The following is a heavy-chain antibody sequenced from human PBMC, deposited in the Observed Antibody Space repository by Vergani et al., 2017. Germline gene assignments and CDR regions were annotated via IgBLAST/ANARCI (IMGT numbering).Heavy chain of an antibody. D-gene: IGHD6-19*01. J-gene: IGHJ5*02. CDR2: IIPIFGTA. CDR1: GGTFSSYA. CDR3: ARVSSSGWYDWEADWFDP. V-gene: IGHV1-69*13. Sequence: QVQLVQSGAEVKKPGSSVKVSCKASGGTFSSYAISWVRQAPGQGLEWMGRIIPIFGTANYAQKFQGRVTITADESTSTAYMELSSLRSEDTAVHYCARVSSSGWYDWEADWFDPWGQGTLVTVSS.